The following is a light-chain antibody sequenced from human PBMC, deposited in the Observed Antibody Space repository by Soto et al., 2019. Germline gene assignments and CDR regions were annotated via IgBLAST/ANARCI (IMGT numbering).Light chain of an antibody. CDR1: RSVLYSSNNKNY. Sequence: DIVMTQSPDSLAVSLGERATINCKSSRSVLYSSNNKNYLAWYQQKPGQPPKLLIYWASTRESGVPDRFSGSRSGTDFTLTISSLQAEDVAVYYCQQYYSTPKTFGQGTKLDI. J-gene: IGKJ2*01. CDR2: WAS. V-gene: IGKV4-1*01. CDR3: QQYYSTPKT.